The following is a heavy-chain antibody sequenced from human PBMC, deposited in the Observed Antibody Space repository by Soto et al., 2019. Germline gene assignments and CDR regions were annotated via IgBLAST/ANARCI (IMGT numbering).Heavy chain of an antibody. CDR2: INPGSGGT. J-gene: IGHJ5*02. Sequence: GASVKVSCKASGYTFTDYYMHWVRQAPGQGLEWMGWINPGSGGTNFAQKFQGRVTMTRDTSISTAYMEVSSLTSDDTAVYYCARGVGSSWFDPRGQGTLVTVSS. CDR1: GYTFTDYY. CDR3: ARGVGSSWFDP. D-gene: IGHD6-25*01. V-gene: IGHV1-2*02.